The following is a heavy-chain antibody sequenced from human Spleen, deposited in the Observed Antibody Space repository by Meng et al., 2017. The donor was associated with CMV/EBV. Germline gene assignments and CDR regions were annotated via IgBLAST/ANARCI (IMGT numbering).Heavy chain of an antibody. CDR3: ARDNNWGPDY. D-gene: IGHD7-27*01. CDR2: INPNTGGT. V-gene: IGHV1-2*02. CDR1: GYTFTDYY. J-gene: IGHJ4*02. Sequence: ASVKVSCKASGYTFTDYYMHWVRQAPGQGLEWVGWINPNTGGTNYAQKFQGRVTMTRDTSISTGYMELTRLTSDDTAVYYCARDNNWGPDYWGQGTLVTVSS.